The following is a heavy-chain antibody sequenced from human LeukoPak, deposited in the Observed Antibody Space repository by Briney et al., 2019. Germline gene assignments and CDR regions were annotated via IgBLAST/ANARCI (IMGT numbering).Heavy chain of an antibody. CDR3: ATDSSSTQSYYYGMDV. D-gene: IGHD6-6*01. Sequence: PGGSLRLSCAASGFTVSSNYMSWVSQAPGKGLEWVSSISSSSSYIYYADSVKGRFTISRDNAKNSLYLQMNSLRAEDTAVYYCATDSSSTQSYYYGMDVWGQGTTVTVSS. J-gene: IGHJ6*02. V-gene: IGHV3-21*01. CDR2: ISSSSSYI. CDR1: GFTVSSNY.